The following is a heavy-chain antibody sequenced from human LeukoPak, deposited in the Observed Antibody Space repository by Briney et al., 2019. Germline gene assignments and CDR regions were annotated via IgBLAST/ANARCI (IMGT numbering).Heavy chain of an antibody. CDR1: GYTFTSYY. D-gene: IGHD1-26*01. Sequence: ASVKVSCKASGYTFTSYYMHWVRQAPGQGLEWMGIINPSGGSTSSAQKFQGRVTMTRDTSTSTVYMELSSLRSEDPAVYYCARDGGGDRYSGSYYYYYYYMDVWGKGTTVTVSS. V-gene: IGHV1-46*01. CDR3: ARDGGGDRYSGSYYYYYYYMDV. J-gene: IGHJ6*03. CDR2: INPSGGST.